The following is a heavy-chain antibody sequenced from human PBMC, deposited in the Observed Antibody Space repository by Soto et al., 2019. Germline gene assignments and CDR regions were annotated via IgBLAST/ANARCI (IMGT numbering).Heavy chain of an antibody. Sequence: SETLSLTCAVYGGSFSGYYWSWIRQPPGKGLEWIGEINHSGSTNYNPSLKSRVTISVDTSKNQFSLKLSSVTAADTAVYYCARGRRFDYWGQGTLVTVSS. CDR2: INHSGST. J-gene: IGHJ4*02. V-gene: IGHV4-34*01. CDR1: GGSFSGYY. CDR3: ARGRRFDY.